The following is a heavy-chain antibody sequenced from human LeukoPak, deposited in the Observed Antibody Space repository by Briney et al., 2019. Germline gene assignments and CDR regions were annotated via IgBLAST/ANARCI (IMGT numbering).Heavy chain of an antibody. CDR3: ARGVGLWFGEPSLDY. Sequence: GGSLRLSCAASGFTFSSYGMHWVRQAPGKGLEWVAFIRYDGSNKYYADSVKGRFTISRDNSKNTLYLQMNSLRAEDTAVYYCARGVGLWFGEPSLDYWGQGTLVTVSS. V-gene: IGHV3-30*02. CDR2: IRYDGSNK. J-gene: IGHJ4*02. CDR1: GFTFSSYG. D-gene: IGHD3-10*01.